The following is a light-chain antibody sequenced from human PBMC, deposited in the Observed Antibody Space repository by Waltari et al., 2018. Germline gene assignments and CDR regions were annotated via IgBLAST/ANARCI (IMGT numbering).Light chain of an antibody. CDR3: QQYDNWPPFT. V-gene: IGKV3-15*01. CDR1: RSVSTN. Sequence: EIVMTQSAATLSVSPGERATLSCRASRSVSTNLAWYQQKPGQPPRLLIFGASTRAAGVPASFSGSGSGTEFTLTISTMQFEDSAVYYCQQYDNWPPFTFGGGTKVEIK. J-gene: IGKJ4*01. CDR2: GAS.